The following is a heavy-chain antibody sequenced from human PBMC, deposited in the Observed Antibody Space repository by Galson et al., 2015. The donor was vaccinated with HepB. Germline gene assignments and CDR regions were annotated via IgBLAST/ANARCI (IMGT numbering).Heavy chain of an antibody. CDR3: AREGPDIVVVVAATLPTGYFDY. D-gene: IGHD2-15*01. Sequence: SLRLSCAASGFTFSSFAMHWVRQAPGKGLEWVAVISYDGSKKYYADSVKDRFTISRDNSKNTLYLQMNSLRAEDTAVYYCAREGPDIVVVVAATLPTGYFDYWGQGTLVTVSS. CDR2: ISYDGSKK. J-gene: IGHJ4*02. V-gene: IGHV3-30-3*01. CDR1: GFTFSSFA.